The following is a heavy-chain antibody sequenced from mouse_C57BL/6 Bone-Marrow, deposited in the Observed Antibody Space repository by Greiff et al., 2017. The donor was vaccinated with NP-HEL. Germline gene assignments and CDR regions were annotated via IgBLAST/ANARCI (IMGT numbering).Heavy chain of an antibody. Sequence: VQLQQSGPELVKPGASVKISCKASGYSFTGYYMNWVKQSPEKSLEWIGEINPSTGGTTYNQKFKAKATLTVDKSSSTSYMQLKSLTSEDAAVYYGERGNYGSSDDFDYWGQGTTLTVSS. V-gene: IGHV1-42*01. J-gene: IGHJ2*01. CDR3: ERGNYGSSDDFDY. CDR1: GYSFTGYY. CDR2: INPSTGGT. D-gene: IGHD1-1*01.